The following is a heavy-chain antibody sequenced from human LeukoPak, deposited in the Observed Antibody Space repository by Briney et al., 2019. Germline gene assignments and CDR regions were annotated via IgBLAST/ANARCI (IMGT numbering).Heavy chain of an antibody. V-gene: IGHV1-46*01. D-gene: IGHD6-13*01. CDR3: ARVAAAGFGPDAFDI. Sequence: GASVKVSCKASGYTFSSYYMQWVRQAPGQGLEWMGIINPVSGSTTYAQKFQGRVTMTRDTSTSTVYMELSSLRSEDTAVYYCARVAAAGFGPDAFDIWGQGTMVTVSS. CDR1: GYTFSSYY. CDR2: INPVSGST. J-gene: IGHJ3*02.